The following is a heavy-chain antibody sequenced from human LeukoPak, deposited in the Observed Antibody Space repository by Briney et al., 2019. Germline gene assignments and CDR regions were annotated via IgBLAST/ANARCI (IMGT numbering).Heavy chain of an antibody. CDR3: ARGPVSSSGFFGY. Sequence: GGSLRLSFAASGFTFSDYHMSWIRQAPGKGLEWVSYISSSGGTISYADSVKGRFTISRDNAKNSLYLQMNSLRAEDTAVYYCARGPVSSSGFFGYWGQGTLVTVSS. CDR1: GFTFSDYH. D-gene: IGHD6-19*01. V-gene: IGHV3-11*01. J-gene: IGHJ4*02. CDR2: ISSSGGTI.